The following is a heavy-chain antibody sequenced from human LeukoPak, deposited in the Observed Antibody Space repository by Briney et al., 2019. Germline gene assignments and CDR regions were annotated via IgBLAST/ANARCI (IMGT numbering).Heavy chain of an antibody. J-gene: IGHJ6*03. D-gene: IGHD5-12*01. Sequence: ASVKVSCKASGYSFTSNYMHWVRQAPGQGLEWVGLINPTGTSTTYAQKFQGRVTMTRDMSTTTDYMELSSLRAEDTAVYYCARRGYPVYYYYMDVWGKGTTVTISS. V-gene: IGHV1-46*01. CDR3: ARRGYPVYYYYMDV. CDR1: GYSFTSNY. CDR2: INPTGTST.